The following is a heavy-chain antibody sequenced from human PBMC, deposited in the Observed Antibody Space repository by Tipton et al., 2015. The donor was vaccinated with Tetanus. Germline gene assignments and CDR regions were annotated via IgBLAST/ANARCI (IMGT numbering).Heavy chain of an antibody. CDR2: INHSGST. D-gene: IGHD2-2*01. J-gene: IGHJ3*01. V-gene: IGHV4-34*01. CDR3: ARRSYCSSSRCFDAFDL. Sequence: TLSLTCAVYGGSFSAYYWSWIRQSPGKGLEWIGEINHSGSTTYSPSFKSRVAISMDTSKNQISLKLSSVTAADTAVYYCARRSYCSSSRCFDAFDLWGQGTMVTVSS. CDR1: GGSFSAYY.